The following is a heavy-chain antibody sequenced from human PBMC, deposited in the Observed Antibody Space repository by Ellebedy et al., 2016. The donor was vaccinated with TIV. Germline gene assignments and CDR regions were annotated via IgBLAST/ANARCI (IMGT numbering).Heavy chain of an antibody. Sequence: PGGSLRLSCAASGFTFSSYSMNWVRQAPGKGLEWVSSISSSSSYIYYADSVKGRFTISRDNAKNSLYLQMNSLRAEDTAVYYCASMVGATGVDYWGQGTLVTVSS. V-gene: IGHV3-21*01. J-gene: IGHJ4*02. CDR1: GFTFSSYS. CDR2: ISSSSSYI. D-gene: IGHD1-26*01. CDR3: ASMVGATGVDY.